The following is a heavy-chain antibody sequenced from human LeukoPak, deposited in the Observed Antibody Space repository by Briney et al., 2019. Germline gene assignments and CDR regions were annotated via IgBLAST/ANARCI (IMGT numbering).Heavy chain of an antibody. J-gene: IGHJ4*02. V-gene: IGHV3-74*01. CDR2: INSDGSST. CDR1: GFTFSSSW. CDR3: ASGVVVADY. D-gene: IGHD3-22*01. Sequence: GGSLRLSCAASGFTFSSSWMHWVRQAPGKGLVWVSRINSDGSSTSYADSVKGRFTISRDNAKNTLYLQMNSLRAEDTAVYYGASGVVVADYWGQGTLVTVSS.